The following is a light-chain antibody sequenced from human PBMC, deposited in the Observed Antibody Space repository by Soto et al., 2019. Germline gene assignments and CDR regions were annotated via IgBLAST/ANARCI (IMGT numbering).Light chain of an antibody. J-gene: IGKJ4*01. CDR2: AAS. CDR3: QQAHSFPLT. V-gene: IGKV1D-12*01. Sequence: DIQMTQSPSSVSASVGDRVTITCRASQDISTWLAWYQQKPGKAPKLLIYAASSLQSEVPSRFSGSGFGTDFSLAISGLQPEDSAIYFCQQAHSFPLTFGGGTRVEFK. CDR1: QDISTW.